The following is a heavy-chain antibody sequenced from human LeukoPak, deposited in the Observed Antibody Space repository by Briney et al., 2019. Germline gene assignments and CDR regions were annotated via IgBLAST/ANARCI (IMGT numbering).Heavy chain of an antibody. CDR1: GGSISSYY. J-gene: IGHJ1*01. Sequence: SETLSLTCTVSGGSISSYYWSWIRQPPGKGLEWIGYIYYSGSTNYNPSLKSRVTISVDTSKNQFSLKLSSVTAADTAVYYCARGYYGDYVPDSYFQHWGQGTLVTVSS. V-gene: IGHV4-59*01. CDR2: IYYSGST. CDR3: ARGYYGDYVPDSYFQH. D-gene: IGHD4-17*01.